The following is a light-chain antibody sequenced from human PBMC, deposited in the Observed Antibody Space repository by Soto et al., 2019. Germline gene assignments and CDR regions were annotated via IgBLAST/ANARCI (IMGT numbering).Light chain of an antibody. V-gene: IGKV3-20*01. CDR3: QHYNSYSEA. CDR1: QSVSSNF. Sequence: EIVLRQSPGTLSLSPGERATLSCRASQSVSSNFLAWYQEKPGQAPRLLIYGASSRATGIPDRFSGSGSGIDFTLTISRLEPEDFAVYYCQHYNSYSEAFGQGTKVDIK. J-gene: IGKJ1*01. CDR2: GAS.